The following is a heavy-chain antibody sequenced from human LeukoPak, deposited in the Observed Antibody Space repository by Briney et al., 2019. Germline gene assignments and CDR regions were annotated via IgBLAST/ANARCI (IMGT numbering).Heavy chain of an antibody. CDR2: IWYDGSNK. CDR3: ARDTYGSGSYYPPNYYGMDV. CDR1: GFTFSSYG. Sequence: GGSLRLSCAASGFTFSSYGMHWVRQAPGKGLGWVAVIWYDGSNKYYADSVKGRFTISRDNSKNTLYLQMNSLRAEDTAVYYCARDTYGSGSYYPPNYYGMDVWGQGTTVTVSS. D-gene: IGHD3-10*01. V-gene: IGHV3-33*01. J-gene: IGHJ6*02.